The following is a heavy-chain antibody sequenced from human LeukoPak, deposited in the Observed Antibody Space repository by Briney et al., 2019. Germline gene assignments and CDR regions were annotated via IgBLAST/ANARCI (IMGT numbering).Heavy chain of an antibody. CDR1: GFTVSSNY. CDR2: ISSSSSYI. J-gene: IGHJ4*02. V-gene: IGHV3-21*01. Sequence: GGSLRLSCAASGFTVSSNYMSWVRQAPGKGLEWVSSISSSSSYIYYADSVKGRFTISRDNAKNSLYLQMNSLRAEDTAVYYCARDPYGSGSLDYWGQGTLVTVSS. D-gene: IGHD3-10*01. CDR3: ARDPYGSGSLDY.